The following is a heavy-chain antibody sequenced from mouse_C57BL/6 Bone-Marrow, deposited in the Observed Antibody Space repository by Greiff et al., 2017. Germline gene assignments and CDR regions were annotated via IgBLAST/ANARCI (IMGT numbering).Heavy chain of an antibody. CDR1: GYTFTDYE. D-gene: IGHD2-13*01. Sequence: QVQLQQSGAELVRPGASVTLSCKASGYTFTDYEMHWVKQTPVHGLEWIGAIDPGTGGTAYNEKFKGKAILTADKSSSTAYMELRSLTSEDSAVYYCTRGENCDDDDWGQGTTLTVSS. J-gene: IGHJ2*01. CDR2: IDPGTGGT. CDR3: TRGENCDDDD. V-gene: IGHV1-15*01.